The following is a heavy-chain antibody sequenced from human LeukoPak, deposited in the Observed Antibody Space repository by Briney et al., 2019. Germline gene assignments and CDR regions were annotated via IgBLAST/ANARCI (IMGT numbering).Heavy chain of an antibody. CDR1: TSR. CDR2: IGTYGGDT. J-gene: IGHJ4*02. V-gene: IGHV1-18*01. CDR3: ARDNLRSNAGVEGY. D-gene: IGHD2-8*01. Sequence: GASVKVSCKATSRISWVRQAPGQGLEWMGWIGTYGGDTYYAQKFQGRITVTTDTSTSTVYMELRSLRSDDTAVYYCARDNLRSNAGVEGYWGQGTLVTVSS.